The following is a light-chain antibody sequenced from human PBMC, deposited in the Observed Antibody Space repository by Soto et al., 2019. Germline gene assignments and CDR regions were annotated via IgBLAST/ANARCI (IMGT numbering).Light chain of an antibody. Sequence: QSVLTQPPSVSAAPGQKVTISCSGSSSNIGNNYVSWYQQLPGTAPKLLIYDNNKRPAGIPDRFSGSKSGTAATLGITGLQTGDEADYYCGTWNGSLSRFGGGTQLTVL. CDR3: GTWNGSLSR. J-gene: IGLJ3*02. V-gene: IGLV1-51*01. CDR2: DNN. CDR1: SSNIGNNY.